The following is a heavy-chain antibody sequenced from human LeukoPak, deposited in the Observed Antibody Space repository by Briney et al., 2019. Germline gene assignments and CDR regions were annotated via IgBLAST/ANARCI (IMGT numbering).Heavy chain of an antibody. Sequence: GGSLRLSCSASRFTFSSYTMNWVRQAPGKGLEWVSSIDPSSTYIYYADSVKGRFTISRDNAQNSLYLQMNSLRAEDTAVYYCVKSGYCGGDCYDAGMNFDDWGQGTRVTVSS. CDR2: IDPSSTYI. J-gene: IGHJ4*02. CDR1: RFTFSSYT. D-gene: IGHD2-21*01. CDR3: VKSGYCGGDCYDAGMNFDD. V-gene: IGHV3-21*04.